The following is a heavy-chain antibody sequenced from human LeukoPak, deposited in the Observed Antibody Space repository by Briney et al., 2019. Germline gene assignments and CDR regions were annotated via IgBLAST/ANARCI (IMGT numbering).Heavy chain of an antibody. CDR3: AHTVWSGNYFDY. V-gene: IGHV3-74*01. Sequence: GGSLRLPCAASGFTFSTSWMHWVRQVPGKGLVWVSRINSDGRSTDYADSVKGRFTISRDNTKNTLYLQMNSLRAEDTAVYYCAHTVWSGNYFDYWGQGTLVTVSS. J-gene: IGHJ4*02. CDR2: INSDGRST. CDR1: GFTFSTSW. D-gene: IGHD3-3*01.